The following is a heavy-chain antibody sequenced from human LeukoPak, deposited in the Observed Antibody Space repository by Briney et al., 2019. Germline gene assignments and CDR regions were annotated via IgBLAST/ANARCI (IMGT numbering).Heavy chain of an antibody. V-gene: IGHV4-30-2*01. CDR2: IYHSGST. CDR1: GGSISSGGYS. J-gene: IGHJ4*02. CDR3: ASFLTYYYDSSGYYRSDY. D-gene: IGHD3-22*01. Sequence: PSETLSLTCAVSGGSISSGGYSWSWIRQPPGKGLEWIGYIYHSGSTYYNPSLKSRVTISVDRSKNQFSLKLSSVTAADTAVYYCASFLTYYYDSSGYYRSDYWGQGTLVTVSS.